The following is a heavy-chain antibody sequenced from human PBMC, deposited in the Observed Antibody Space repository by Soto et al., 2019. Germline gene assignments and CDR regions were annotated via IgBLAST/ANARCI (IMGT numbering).Heavy chain of an antibody. Sequence: QLHLQEAGPGLVKPSETLSLTCTVSGGSISSSAYYWGWIRQPPGKGLEWIGNIYYTGDIYYNPSRKSRVTISVDTSKNQFSLKLSTVTAADTAVYYCARQGSGSYYTSQNFDYWGQGTLVTVSS. J-gene: IGHJ4*02. V-gene: IGHV4-39*01. CDR1: GGSISSSAYY. CDR2: IYYTGDI. CDR3: ARQGSGSYYTSQNFDY. D-gene: IGHD3-10*01.